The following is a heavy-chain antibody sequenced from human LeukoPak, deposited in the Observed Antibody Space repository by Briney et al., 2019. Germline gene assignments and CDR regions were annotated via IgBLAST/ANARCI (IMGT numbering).Heavy chain of an antibody. V-gene: IGHV3-11*01. CDR2: IGSSGTNV. Sequence: GGSLRLSCAASGFTFRNYWMTWVRQAPGKGLEWVSYIGSSGTNVYYADSVKGRFTISRDNAKNSLYLQMNSLRAEDTAVYYCARRNAYCSSGSCSRASYYYYGMDVWGQGPRSPSP. CDR1: GFTFRNYW. CDR3: ARRNAYCSSGSCSRASYYYYGMDV. D-gene: IGHD2-15*01. J-gene: IGHJ6*02.